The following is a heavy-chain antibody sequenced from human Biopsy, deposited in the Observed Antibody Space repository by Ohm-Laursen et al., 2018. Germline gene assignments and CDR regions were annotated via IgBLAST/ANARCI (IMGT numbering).Heavy chain of an antibody. CDR1: GYTLTELS. D-gene: IGHD1-1*01. Sequence: APVKVSCKVSGYTLTELSMHWVRQAPGRGLEWMGGFAPENGKTIYAQKFQGRVTMTEDTSTDTAYMELSSLRSEDTAVYYYAADINVWNVNYWGQGTQVTVSS. J-gene: IGHJ4*01. CDR2: FAPENGKT. V-gene: IGHV1-24*01. CDR3: AADINVWNVNY.